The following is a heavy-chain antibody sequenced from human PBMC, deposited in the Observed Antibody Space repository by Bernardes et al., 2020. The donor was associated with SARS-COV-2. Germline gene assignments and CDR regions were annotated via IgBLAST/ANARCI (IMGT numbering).Heavy chain of an antibody. D-gene: IGHD3-10*01. CDR1: GGSISSSSYY. CDR3: ASRRGGTLWFGETLGWFDP. V-gene: IGHV4-39*01. J-gene: IGHJ5*02. CDR2: IYYSGST. Sequence: SETLSLTCTVSGGSISSSSYYWGWIRQPPGKGLEWIGSIYYSGSTYYNPSLKSRVTISVDTSKNQFSLKLSSVTAADTAVYYCASRRGGTLWFGETLGWFDPWGQGTLVTVSS.